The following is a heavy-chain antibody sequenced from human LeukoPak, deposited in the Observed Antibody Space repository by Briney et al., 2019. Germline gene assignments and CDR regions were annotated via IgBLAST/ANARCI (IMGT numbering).Heavy chain of an antibody. V-gene: IGHV3-74*01. CDR2: VNSDGSAT. CDR3: ARVAGGYSNPRGFDY. J-gene: IGHJ4*02. CDR1: GFIFTKYW. D-gene: IGHD4-11*01. Sequence: GGSLRLSCAASGFIFTKYWMHWVRQAPGKGLVWVSHVNSDGSATSYADSVKGRFTISRDNAKNSLYLQMNSLRAEDTAVYYCARVAGGYSNPRGFDYWGQGTLVTVSS.